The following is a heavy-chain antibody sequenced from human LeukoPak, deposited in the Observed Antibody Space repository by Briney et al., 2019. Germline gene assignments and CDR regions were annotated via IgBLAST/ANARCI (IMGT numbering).Heavy chain of an antibody. V-gene: IGHV3-21*01. CDR2: ISSRSSYI. J-gene: IGHJ5*02. Sequence: GGSLRLSCAASGFTFSSYSMNWVRQAPGKGLEWVSCISSRSSYIYYADSVKGRLTISRDYAKNSLYLQMNSLRAEDTAVYYCARDRSYYDSSGNWFDPWGQGTLVTVSS. CDR3: ARDRSYYDSSGNWFDP. D-gene: IGHD3-22*01. CDR1: GFTFSSYS.